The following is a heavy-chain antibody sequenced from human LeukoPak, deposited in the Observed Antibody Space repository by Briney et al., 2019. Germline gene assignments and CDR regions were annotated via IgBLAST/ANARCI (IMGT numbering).Heavy chain of an antibody. D-gene: IGHD2-21*01. CDR1: GFTVSPYW. J-gene: IGHJ6*02. CDR3: ARYSRHGLDV. Sequence: GGSLRLSCAASGFTVSPYWVYWVRQLPGKGLVWVSHINSDGTTTSYADSVKGRFTISRDNARNTLYLQMNSLRAEDTALYYCARYSRHGLDVWGQGTTVTVSS. CDR2: INSDGTTT. V-gene: IGHV3-74*01.